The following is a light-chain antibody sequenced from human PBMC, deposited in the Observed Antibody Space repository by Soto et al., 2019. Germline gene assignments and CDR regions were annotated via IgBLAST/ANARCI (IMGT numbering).Light chain of an antibody. J-gene: IGKJ1*01. Sequence: EIVMTQSPDTLSLSPGQRATLSCRASVSVRTDLAWDQQKPGQAPRLLIYGASTRAAGVPVRFSGSGSGTEFTLTIANLQPGDFGTYYCHQYEDYPVTFGQGTKVDIK. CDR3: HQYEDYPVT. CDR2: GAS. V-gene: IGKV3-15*01. CDR1: VSVRTD.